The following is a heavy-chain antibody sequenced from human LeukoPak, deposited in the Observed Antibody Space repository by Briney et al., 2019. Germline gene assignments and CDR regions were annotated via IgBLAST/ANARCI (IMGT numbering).Heavy chain of an antibody. CDR3: ARQGGAYSYGSEDY. CDR2: IYPDNSDT. Sequence: GESLKISCQASGYSFSYSWIGWVRQMPGKGLEWMGIIYPDNSDTRYSPSFQGQVTISADKSISTAYLQWSSLKASDTAMYYCARQGGAYSYGSEDYWGQGTLVTVSS. D-gene: IGHD5-18*01. CDR1: GYSFSYSW. J-gene: IGHJ4*02. V-gene: IGHV5-51*01.